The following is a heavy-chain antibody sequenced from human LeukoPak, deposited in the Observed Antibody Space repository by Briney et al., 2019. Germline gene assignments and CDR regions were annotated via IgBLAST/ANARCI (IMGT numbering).Heavy chain of an antibody. J-gene: IGHJ3*02. CDR1: GYTFTSYA. CDR2: INAGNGNT. D-gene: IGHD3-10*01. CDR3: ARGVYHYYGSGRVAFDI. V-gene: IGHV1-3*01. Sequence: ASVKVPCKASGYTFTSYAMHWVRQAPGQRLEWMGWINAGNGNTKYSQKFQGRVTITRDTSASTAYMELSSLRSEDTAVYYCARGVYHYYGSGRVAFDIWGQGTMVTVSS.